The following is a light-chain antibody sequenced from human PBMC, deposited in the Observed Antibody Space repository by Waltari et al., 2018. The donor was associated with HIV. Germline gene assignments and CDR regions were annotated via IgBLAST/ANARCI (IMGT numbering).Light chain of an antibody. V-gene: IGLV2-14*03. Sequence: QSALTQPASVSGSPGQSITISCLGSNNDVGDYHHVAWYQQHPDKAPKLLIYDVTNRPPGVSNRFSCSKSGNTASLAISGLQAEDEADYFCTAYKYSTRSYVFGTGTKVTVL. CDR2: DVT. CDR3: TAYKYSTRSYV. CDR1: NNDVGDYHH. J-gene: IGLJ1*01.